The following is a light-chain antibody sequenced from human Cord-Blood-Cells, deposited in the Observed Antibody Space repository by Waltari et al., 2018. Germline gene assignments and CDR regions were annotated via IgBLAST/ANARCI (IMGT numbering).Light chain of an antibody. V-gene: IGKV1-39*01. CDR3: QQSYSTPRT. CDR2: AAS. Sequence: LQMIQAPSCLCGSVGVGGFITCRASPSSSRYVNWYQQKPGKAPKLLTYAASRLQSGVPSRISGRGSGTDYTLTISSLQPEDFATYYRQQSYSTPRTFRQVTKVEIK. CDR1: PSSSRY. J-gene: IGKJ1*01.